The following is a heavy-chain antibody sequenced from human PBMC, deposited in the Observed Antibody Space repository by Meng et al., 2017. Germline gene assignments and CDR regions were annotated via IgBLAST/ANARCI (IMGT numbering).Heavy chain of an antibody. D-gene: IGHD6-19*01. CDR3: ARDESYIAVAGPNGFDP. CDR1: GGTFSSYA. J-gene: IGHJ5*02. V-gene: IGHV1-69*01. CDR2: IIPIFGTA. Sequence: QVQLGQSVPEVKKPGSSVKGSCKASGGTFSSYAISWVRQAPGQGLEWMGGIIPIFGTANYAQKFQGRVTITADESTSTAYMELSSLRSEDTAVYYCARDESYIAVAGPNGFDPWGQGTLVTVSS.